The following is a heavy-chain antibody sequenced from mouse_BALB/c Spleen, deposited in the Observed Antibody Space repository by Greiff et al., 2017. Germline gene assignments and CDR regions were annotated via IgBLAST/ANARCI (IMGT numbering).Heavy chain of an antibody. J-gene: IGHJ2*01. CDR2: IYPGSGST. CDR3: TREGGGRQFDY. CDR1: GYTFTSYW. D-gene: IGHD3-3*01. Sequence: QVQLQQSGPELVKPGASVKLSCKASGYTFTSYWMHWVKQRPGQGLEWIGNIYPGSGSTNYDEKFKSEATLTVDTSSSTAYMQLSSLTSEDSAVYYCTREGGGRQFDYWGQGTTLTVSS. V-gene: IGHV1S5*01.